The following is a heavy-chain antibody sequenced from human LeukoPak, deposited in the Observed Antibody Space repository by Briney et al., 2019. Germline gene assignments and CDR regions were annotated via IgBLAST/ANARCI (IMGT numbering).Heavy chain of an antibody. V-gene: IGHV4-59*12. CDR3: ARTPWGYGYFDY. Sequence: SETLSLTCTVSGGSISSYYWSWIRQPPGKGLEWIGYIYYSGSTNYNPSLRSRVTISVDTSKNQFSLKLSSVTAADTAVYYCARTPWGYGYFDYWGQGTLVTVSS. J-gene: IGHJ4*02. CDR1: GGSISSYY. CDR2: IYYSGST. D-gene: IGHD5-18*01.